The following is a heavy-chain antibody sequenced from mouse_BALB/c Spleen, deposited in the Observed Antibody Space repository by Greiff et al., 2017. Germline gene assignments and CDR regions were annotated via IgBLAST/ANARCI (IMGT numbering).Heavy chain of an antibody. J-gene: IGHJ2*01. CDR1: GFTFSSFG. V-gene: IGHV5-17*02. Sequence: EVQLVESGGGLVQPGGSRKLSCAASGFTFSSFGMHWVRQAPEKGLEWVAYISRGSSTIYYADTVKGRFTIARDNPKNTLFLQMTSLRSEETAMYDSGRSGWVPDFDDWGEGTTLTVSS. D-gene: IGHD2-3*01. CDR3: GRSGWVPDFDD. CDR2: ISRGSSTI.